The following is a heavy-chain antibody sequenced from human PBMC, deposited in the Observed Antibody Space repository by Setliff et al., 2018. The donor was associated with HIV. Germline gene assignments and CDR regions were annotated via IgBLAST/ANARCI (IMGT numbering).Heavy chain of an antibody. CDR1: GFSFSNAG. CDR3: TASGDADCGTSACTNWLDP. Sequence: GGSLRLSCAASGFSFSNAGMSWVRQAPGKGLEWIGLIKKKVDGGTTDYAAPVKGRFDISRDDSKNTAYLLMNSLKTEDTAVYYCTASGDADCGTSACTNWLDPWGQGTLVTVSS. CDR2: IKKKVDGGTT. J-gene: IGHJ5*02. V-gene: IGHV3-15*01. D-gene: IGHD2-21*01.